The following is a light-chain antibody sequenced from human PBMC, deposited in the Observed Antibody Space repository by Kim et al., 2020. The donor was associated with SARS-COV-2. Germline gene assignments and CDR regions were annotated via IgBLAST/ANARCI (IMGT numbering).Light chain of an antibody. V-gene: IGKV1-33*01. CDR2: DAS. Sequence: ASVGDRVTITCQASQDISSYLDWYQQKPGKAPKLLIYDASNLETGVPSRFSGSGSGTDFTFTISSLQPEDIATYYCQQYNNLPITFGQGTRLEIK. CDR3: QQYNNLPIT. CDR1: QDISSY. J-gene: IGKJ5*01.